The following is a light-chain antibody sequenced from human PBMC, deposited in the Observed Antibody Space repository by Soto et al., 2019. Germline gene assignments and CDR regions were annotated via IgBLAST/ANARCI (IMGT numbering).Light chain of an antibody. Sequence: EIVITQSPATMSVSPGERATLSCRASQSVSSDLAWYHQKPGQAPRLLIYGASTRATGIPARFSGSGSGTEFTLTINSLQSEDFAVYYCQQYNNWPRTFGQRTKVDI. J-gene: IGKJ1*01. CDR2: GAS. CDR1: QSVSSD. CDR3: QQYNNWPRT. V-gene: IGKV3-15*01.